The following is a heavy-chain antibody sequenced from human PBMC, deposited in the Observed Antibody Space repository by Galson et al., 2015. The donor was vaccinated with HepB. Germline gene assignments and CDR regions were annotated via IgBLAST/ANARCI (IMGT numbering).Heavy chain of an antibody. CDR1: GYTFTSYA. CDR2: INAGNGNT. V-gene: IGHV1-3*01. D-gene: IGHD6-13*01. CDR3: ARVGIIAAAGGSGWFDP. Sequence: SVKVSCKASGYTFTSYAMHWVRQAPGQRLEWMGWINAGNGNTKYSQKFQGRVTITRDTSASTAYMELSSLRSEDTAVYYCARVGIIAAAGGSGWFDPWGQGTLVTVSS. J-gene: IGHJ5*02.